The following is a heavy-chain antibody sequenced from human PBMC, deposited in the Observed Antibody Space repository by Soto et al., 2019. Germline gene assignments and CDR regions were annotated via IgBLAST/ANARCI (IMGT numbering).Heavy chain of an antibody. CDR3: ALAGYDSNYYAVTPLSAGHF. CDR2: ISSTGSII. J-gene: IGHJ4*02. D-gene: IGHD4-4*01. CDR1: GFTFSDYY. Sequence: QVQLVVSGGGLVKPGGSLRISCAASGFTFSDYYISWIRHAPGKGLEWVSYISSTGSIIYYADSVKGRFTISRDNAKNSLYLQMNSLRAADTAVYYCALAGYDSNYYAVTPLSAGHFWGQGTLVTVSS. V-gene: IGHV3-11*01.